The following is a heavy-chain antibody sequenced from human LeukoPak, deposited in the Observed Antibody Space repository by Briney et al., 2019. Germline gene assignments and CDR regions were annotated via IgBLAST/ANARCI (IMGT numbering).Heavy chain of an antibody. CDR1: GGSIRGYY. CDR3: AREGDYENWLDP. Sequence: KPSETLSLTCTVSGGSIRGYYWTWIRQPPGKGLEWLGYIHYSGSSNYNPSLKSRVTISVDTSKNQFFLRLNSVTAADTAVYYCAREGDYENWLDPWGQGTLVTVSS. J-gene: IGHJ5*02. CDR2: IHYSGSS. V-gene: IGHV4-59*01. D-gene: IGHD4-17*01.